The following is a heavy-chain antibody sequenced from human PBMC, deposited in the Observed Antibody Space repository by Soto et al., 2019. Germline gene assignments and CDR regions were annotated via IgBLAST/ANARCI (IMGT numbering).Heavy chain of an antibody. CDR3: ARDTRYPSPYSSGWCFDY. CDR2: ISAYNGNT. V-gene: IGHV1-18*01. Sequence: ASVKVSCKASGYTFTSYGISWVRQAPGQGLEWMGWISAYNGNTNCAQKLQGRVTMTTDTSTSTAYMELRSLRSDDTAVYYCARDTRYPSPYSSGWCFDYWGQGTLVTVSS. J-gene: IGHJ4*02. CDR1: GYTFTSYG. D-gene: IGHD6-19*01.